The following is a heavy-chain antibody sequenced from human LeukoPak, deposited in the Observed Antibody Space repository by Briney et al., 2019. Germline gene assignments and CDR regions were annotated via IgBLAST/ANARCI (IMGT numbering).Heavy chain of an antibody. J-gene: IGHJ5*02. CDR1: GFTFSDYD. CDR2: ISSSSSYT. CDR3: ASLDTAKQPLANH. D-gene: IGHD5-18*01. V-gene: IGHV3-11*03. Sequence: GGSLRLSCAASGFTFSDYDMSWIRQAPGKGLEWVSYISSSSSYTNYADSVKGRFTISRDNAKNSLYLQMNTLRVEDTAMYYCASLDTAKQPLANHWGQGTLVTVSS.